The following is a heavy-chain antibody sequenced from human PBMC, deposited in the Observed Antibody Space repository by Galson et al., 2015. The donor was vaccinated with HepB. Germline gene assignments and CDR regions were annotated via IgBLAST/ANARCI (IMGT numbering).Heavy chain of an antibody. CDR3: ARAPDGSGHLYYNDY. Sequence: SLRLSCAASGFSFSSYWMTWVRQAPGKGLEWVANIKQDGSETYYVESLKGRFTIPRDNAKNSLYLQMNSLRAVDTAVYYCARAPDGSGHLYYNDYWGQGTLVIVSS. V-gene: IGHV3-7*01. D-gene: IGHD3-10*01. CDR2: IKQDGSET. CDR1: GFSFSSYW. J-gene: IGHJ4*02.